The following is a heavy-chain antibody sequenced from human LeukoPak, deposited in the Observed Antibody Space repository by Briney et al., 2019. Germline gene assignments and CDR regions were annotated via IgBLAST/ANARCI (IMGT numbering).Heavy chain of an antibody. D-gene: IGHD6-13*01. CDR2: ISGSGGST. CDR1: GFTFANYA. V-gene: IGHV3-23*01. J-gene: IGHJ4*02. Sequence: GGSLRLSCAASGFTFANYAMSWVRQGPGKGLEWVSTISGSGGSTYYADSVKGRFTISRDNSKNTLFLQMNSLRADDTAVYFCAKDQKSIAATGYDYWGQGTMVTVSS. CDR3: AKDQKSIAATGYDY.